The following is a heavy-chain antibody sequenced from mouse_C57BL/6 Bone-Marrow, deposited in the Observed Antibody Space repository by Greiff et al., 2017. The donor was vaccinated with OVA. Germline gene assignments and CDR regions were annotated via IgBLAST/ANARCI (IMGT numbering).Heavy chain of an antibody. J-gene: IGHJ3*01. CDR2: SRNKANDYTT. Sequence: EVKLVESGGGLVQSGRSLRLSCATSGFTFSDFYMEWVRQAPGKGLEWIAASRNKANDYTTEYSASVKGRFIVSRDTSQSILYLQMNALRAEDTAIYYCARDAPYYGSRTPFAYWGQGTLVTVSA. CDR3: ARDAPYYGSRTPFAY. CDR1: GFTFSDFY. V-gene: IGHV7-1*01. D-gene: IGHD1-1*01.